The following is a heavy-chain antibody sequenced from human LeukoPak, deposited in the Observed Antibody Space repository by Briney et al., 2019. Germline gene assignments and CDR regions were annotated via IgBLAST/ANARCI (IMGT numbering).Heavy chain of an antibody. CDR1: GFTFTTYD. J-gene: IGHJ4*02. V-gene: IGHV3-23*01. CDR3: AKDRDCSSTSCYVPFDS. D-gene: IGHD2-2*01. CDR2: ISGSGRTT. Sequence: SGGSLRLSCAASGFTFTTYDMTWVRQAPGKGLKWVSGISGSGRTTNYAASVKGRFTISRDNSKNTLFLQMNNLRAEDTAVYYCAKDRDCSSTSCYVPFDSWGQGTLVTVSS.